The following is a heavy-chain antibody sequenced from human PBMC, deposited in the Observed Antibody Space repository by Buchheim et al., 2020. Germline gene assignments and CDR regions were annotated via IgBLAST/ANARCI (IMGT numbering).Heavy chain of an antibody. Sequence: EVQLVESGGGLVQPGGSLRLSCAASGFTDNYNYMTWVRQAPGQGLECVSTIYSDGNTYYAESVKDRFTLSSDFSKNTLYLHMNRLRSDDTAVYYCARASPGRGYFENWGQGTL. J-gene: IGHJ4*02. CDR1: GFTDNYNY. V-gene: IGHV3-66*02. CDR2: IYSDGNT. CDR3: ARASPGRGYFEN.